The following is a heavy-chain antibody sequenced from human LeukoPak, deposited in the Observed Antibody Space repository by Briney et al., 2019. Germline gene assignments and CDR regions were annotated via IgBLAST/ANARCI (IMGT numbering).Heavy chain of an antibody. CDR3: ARDGPHRYYGDYVYYYYYMDV. V-gene: IGHV3-20*04. J-gene: IGHJ6*03. CDR1: GFTFSIAW. Sequence: PGGSLRLSCAASGFTFSIAWMSWVRQAPGKGLEWVSGINWNGGSTGYADSVKGRFTISRDNAKNSLYLQMNSLRAEDTALYYCARDGPHRYYGDYVYYYYYMDVWGKGTTVTVSS. CDR2: INWNGGST. D-gene: IGHD4-17*01.